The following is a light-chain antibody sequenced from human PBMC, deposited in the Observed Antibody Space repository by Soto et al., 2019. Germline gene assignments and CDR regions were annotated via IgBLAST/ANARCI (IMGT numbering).Light chain of an antibody. CDR1: QDISNY. CDR3: QQYDNLPLT. V-gene: IGKV1-33*01. CDR2: DAS. Sequence: DIQMTQSPSSLSASVGDRVTITCQASQDISNYLNWYQQKPGKAPKLLIYDASNLETGVPSRFSGSGSGTDFTCTISSLQPEDIVTYYCQQYDNLPLTFGGGTKWEIK. J-gene: IGKJ4*01.